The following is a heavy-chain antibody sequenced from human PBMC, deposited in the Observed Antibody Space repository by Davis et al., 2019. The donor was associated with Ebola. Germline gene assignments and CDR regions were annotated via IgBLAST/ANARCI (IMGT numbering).Heavy chain of an antibody. V-gene: IGHV3-23*01. CDR3: AKATLGKYSGYGWGPVAAQV. CDR2: ISGSGGST. CDR1: GFTFSSYA. Sequence: GESLKISCAASGFTFSSYAMSWVRQAPGKGLEWVSAISGSGGSTYYADSVKGRFTISRDNSKNTLYLQMNSLRAEDTAVYYCAKATLGKYSGYGWGPVAAQVWGQGTLVTVSS. D-gene: IGHD5-12*01. J-gene: IGHJ4*02.